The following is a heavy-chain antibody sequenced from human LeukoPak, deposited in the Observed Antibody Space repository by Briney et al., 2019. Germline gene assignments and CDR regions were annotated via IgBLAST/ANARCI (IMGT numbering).Heavy chain of an antibody. CDR1: GGSFRGYS. CDR3: ARLNSHSSNWYRRGYYMDV. V-gene: IGHV4-34*01. D-gene: IGHD6-13*01. CDR2: INHSGRA. Sequence: SETLSLTCDVHGGSFRGYSWNWIRQPPGKGLEWIGEINHSGRAKYNPSLKSRVTISLETSNNAFSLKVSSVTAADTAVYYCARLNSHSSNWYRRGYYMDVWGKGTTVTISS. J-gene: IGHJ6*03.